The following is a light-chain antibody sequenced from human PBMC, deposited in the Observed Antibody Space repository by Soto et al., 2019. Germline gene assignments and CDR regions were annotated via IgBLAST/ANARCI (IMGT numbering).Light chain of an antibody. V-gene: IGKV2-30*02. CDR3: MQGITFT. CDR1: QSLVHSDGNTY. J-gene: IGKJ1*01. CDR2: KAS. Sequence: IVLTQSPLSLPVTLGQPASISCRSSQSLVHSDGNTYLNWFQQRPGQSPRRLIYKASNRDSGVPDRFGGSGSGTDFTLSISRVEAVDVGVYYCMQGITFTFGQGTRVEIK.